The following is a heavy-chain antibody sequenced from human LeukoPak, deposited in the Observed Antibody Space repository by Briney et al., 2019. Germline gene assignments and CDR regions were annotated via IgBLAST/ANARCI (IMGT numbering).Heavy chain of an antibody. D-gene: IGHD3-10*01. J-gene: IGHJ3*02. V-gene: IGHV4-34*01. CDR2: INHSGST. CDR3: AKSNGYGLVDI. CDR1: GGSFSGYY. Sequence: PSETLSLTCAVYGGSFSGYYWSWLRQPPGKGLEWIGEINHSGSTNYNPSLKSRVTISVDTSKNQFSLKLSSVTAADTAVYYCAKSNGYGLVDIWGQGTMVTVSS.